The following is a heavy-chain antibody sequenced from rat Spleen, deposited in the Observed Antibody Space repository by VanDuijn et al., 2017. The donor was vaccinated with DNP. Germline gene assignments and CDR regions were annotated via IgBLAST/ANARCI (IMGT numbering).Heavy chain of an antibody. D-gene: IGHD4-3*01. CDR1: GFTFNNYW. Sequence: EVQLVESGGGLVQPGRSLKLSCVASGFTFNNYWMTWIRQVPGKGLEWFASITSSGSDTYYPDSVKGRFTISRDNAKSTLYLQMNSLRSEDMATYYCIRWNSGHFDYWGQGVMVTVSS. V-gene: IGHV5-31*01. CDR2: ITSSGSDT. J-gene: IGHJ2*01. CDR3: IRWNSGHFDY.